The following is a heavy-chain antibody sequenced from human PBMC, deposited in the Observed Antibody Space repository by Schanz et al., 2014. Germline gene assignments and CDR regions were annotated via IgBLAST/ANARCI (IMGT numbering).Heavy chain of an antibody. D-gene: IGHD3-9*01. J-gene: IGHJ6*02. Sequence: EVQLVESGGGLVQPGGSLRLSCAASGFTFNSYAMTWVRQAPGKGLEWVSSISHSGGSKYYADSVKGRFTISRDNSENTLYLQMNSLSADDTAVFYCARDSGPYYDKSMDVWGQGTTVAVSS. CDR3: ARDSGPYYDKSMDV. CDR2: ISHSGGSK. CDR1: GFTFNSYA. V-gene: IGHV3-23*04.